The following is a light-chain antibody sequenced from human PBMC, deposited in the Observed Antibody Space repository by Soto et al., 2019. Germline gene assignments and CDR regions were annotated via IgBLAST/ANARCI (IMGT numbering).Light chain of an antibody. CDR3: QQRTSWPLT. CDR2: DAS. CDR1: QSVTST. J-gene: IGKJ5*01. V-gene: IGKV3-11*01. Sequence: EIVLTQSPATLSLSPGEGATLSCGASQSVTSTLAWYQQRPGQAPRLLIYDASKRATGIPARFSGSGSGTDFTLTISSLEPEDLAVYYCQQRTSWPLTFGQGTRLEIK.